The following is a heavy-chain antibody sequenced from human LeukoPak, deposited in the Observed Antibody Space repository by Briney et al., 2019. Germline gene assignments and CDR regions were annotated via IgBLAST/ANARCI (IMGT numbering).Heavy chain of an antibody. D-gene: IGHD6-13*01. CDR1: GYTFTSYG. Sequence: GASVKVSCKASGYTFTSYGISWVRQAPGQGLEWMGWISAYNGNTNYAQKLQGRVTITADESTSTAYMELSSLRSEDTAVYYCARGNKTGIAASDYWGQGTLVTVSS. CDR3: ARGNKTGIAASDY. J-gene: IGHJ4*02. CDR2: ISAYNGNT. V-gene: IGHV1-18*01.